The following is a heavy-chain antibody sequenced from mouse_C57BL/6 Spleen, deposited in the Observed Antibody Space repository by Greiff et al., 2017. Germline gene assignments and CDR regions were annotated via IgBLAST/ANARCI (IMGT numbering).Heavy chain of an antibody. D-gene: IGHD3-2*02. V-gene: IGHV1-80*01. CDR3: ARSPAQATDFDY. J-gene: IGHJ2*01. CDR1: GYAFSSYW. CDR2: IYPGDGDT. Sequence: QVQLKESGAELVKPGASVKISCKASGYAFSSYWMNWVKQRPGKGLEWIGQIYPGDGDTNYNGKFKGKATLTADKSSSTAYMQLSSLTSEDSAVYFCARSPAQATDFDYWGQGTTLTVSS.